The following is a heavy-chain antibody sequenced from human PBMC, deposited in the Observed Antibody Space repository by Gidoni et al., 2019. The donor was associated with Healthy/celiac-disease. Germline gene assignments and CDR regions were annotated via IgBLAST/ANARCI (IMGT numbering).Heavy chain of an antibody. J-gene: IGHJ4*02. D-gene: IGHD6-13*01. CDR2: ISSSSSYI. CDR3: ATGSSFRFDY. V-gene: IGHV3-21*01. CDR1: GFTFSSYS. Sequence: EVQLVASGGGLVKPGGSLRLSCAASGFTFSSYSMNWVRQAPGKGREWVSAISSSSSYIYYADSVKGRFTISRDNAKNSLYLQMNSLRAEDTAVYYCATGSSFRFDYWGQGTLVTVSS.